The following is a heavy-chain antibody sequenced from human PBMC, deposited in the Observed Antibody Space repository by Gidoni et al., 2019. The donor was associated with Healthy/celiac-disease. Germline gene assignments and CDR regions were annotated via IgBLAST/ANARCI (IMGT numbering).Heavy chain of an antibody. V-gene: IGHV3-33*01. CDR3: ARQWGVDSIRGYYFDY. J-gene: IGHJ4*02. CDR1: GFTFSSYG. Sequence: QVQLVESGGGVVQPGRSLRLSCAASGFTFSSYGMHWVRQAPGKGLEWVAVIWYDGSNKYYADSVKGRFTISRDNSKNTLYLQMNSLRAEDTAVYYCARQWGVDSIRGYYFDYWGQGTLVTVSS. D-gene: IGHD6-19*01. CDR2: IWYDGSNK.